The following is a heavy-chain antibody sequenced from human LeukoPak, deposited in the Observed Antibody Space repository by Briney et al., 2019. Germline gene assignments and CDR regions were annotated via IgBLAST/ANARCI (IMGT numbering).Heavy chain of an antibody. J-gene: IGHJ4*02. D-gene: IGHD3-22*01. CDR3: AKGDNDSSGTFDY. CDR1: GFTFSSYW. Sequence: GGSLRLSCVASGFTFSSYWMSWVRQAPGKGLEWVANIKQDESEKYYVDSVKGRFTISRDNAKNSLYLQMNSLRAEDTALYYCAKGDNDSSGTFDYWGQGTLVTVSS. V-gene: IGHV3-7*03. CDR2: IKQDESEK.